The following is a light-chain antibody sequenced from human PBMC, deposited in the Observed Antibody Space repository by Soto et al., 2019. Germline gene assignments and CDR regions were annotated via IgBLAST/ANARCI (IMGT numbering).Light chain of an antibody. CDR1: KNDIGVYDF. J-gene: IGLJ1*01. V-gene: IGLV2-8*01. CDR2: EVV. Sequence: VLTQPPPASGSPGQSVTISCTGTKNDIGVYDFVSWYQHHPGKAPRLIIYEVVQRPSGVPDRFSGSKSGNTASLTVSGLQAADEADYFCKSYAGSNTYVFGSGTKVTVL. CDR3: KSYAGSNTYV.